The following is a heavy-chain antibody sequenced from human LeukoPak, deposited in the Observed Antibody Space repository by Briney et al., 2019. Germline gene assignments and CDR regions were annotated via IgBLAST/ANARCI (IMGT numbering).Heavy chain of an antibody. V-gene: IGHV1-18*01. J-gene: IGHJ5*02. CDR1: GYTSSDYG. CDR2: ISTNNGNT. D-gene: IGHD1-1*01. CDR3: ARDVPGSIGTTARFDP. Sequence: GASVKVSCTSSGYTSSDYGISWMRQAPGQGLEWMGWISTNNGNTNYAQQFQGRVTMTTDTSTSTAYMELRSLKSDDTAVYYCARDVPGSIGTTARFDPWGQGTLVTVSS.